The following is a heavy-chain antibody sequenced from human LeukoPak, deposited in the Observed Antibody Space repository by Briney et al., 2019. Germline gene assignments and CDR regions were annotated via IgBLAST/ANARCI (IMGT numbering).Heavy chain of an antibody. CDR1: GGSFSRGSYY. Sequence: PSETLSLTCTVSGGSFSRGSYYWSWIRQPPGTELEWIGYIYYSGSTNYNPSLKSRVTISVDTSKSQFSLKLRSVTTADTALYYCTRSTNLEALDIWGQGTMVTVSS. J-gene: IGHJ3*02. CDR3: TRSTNLEALDI. CDR2: IYYSGST. D-gene: IGHD5-24*01. V-gene: IGHV4-61*01.